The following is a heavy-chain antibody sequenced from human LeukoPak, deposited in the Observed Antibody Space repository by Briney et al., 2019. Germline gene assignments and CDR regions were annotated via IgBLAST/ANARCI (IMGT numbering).Heavy chain of an antibody. CDR2: INHSGST. Sequence: SETLSLTCAVYGGSFSGYYWSWIRQPPGKGLEWIGEINHSGSTNYNPSLKSRVTISVDTSKNQFSLKLSFVTAADTAVYYCARSGAVTYYYGSGSYYAPARLRYFDYWGQGTLVTVSS. J-gene: IGHJ4*02. CDR1: GGSFSGYY. CDR3: ARSGAVTYYYGSGSYYAPARLRYFDY. V-gene: IGHV4-34*01. D-gene: IGHD3-10*01.